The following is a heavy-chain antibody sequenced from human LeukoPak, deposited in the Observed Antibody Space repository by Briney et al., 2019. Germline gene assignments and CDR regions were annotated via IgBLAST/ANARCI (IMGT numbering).Heavy chain of an antibody. CDR3: ATRSTGVAAPFDC. CDR2: FSYIGNT. D-gene: IGHD2-15*01. J-gene: IGHJ4*02. CDR1: GGSISSYY. V-gene: IGHV4-59*01. Sequence: PETLSLTCSVSGGSISSYYWSWIRQPPGKGLEWIGYFSYIGNTNYNPSLKSRVTISVDTSKNQFSLKLSSVTAADTAVYYCATRSTGVAAPFDCWGQGALVTVSS.